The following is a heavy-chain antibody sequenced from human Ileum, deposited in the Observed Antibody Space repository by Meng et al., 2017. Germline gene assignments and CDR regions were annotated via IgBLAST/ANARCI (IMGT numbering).Heavy chain of an antibody. CDR2: IYHSRST. CDR1: GGSISSTSG. CDR3: ARDSPGELAPTYY. D-gene: IGHD3-10*01. Sequence: QRRGPRAGLVVPTGSLSPALSVVGGSISSTSGWSWSRQRPGKGLEWIGKIYHSRSTTYNPCLKSRVTISVDKSKTQFSLKLSSVPAADTAVYYCARDSPGELAPTYYWGQGTLVTVSS. V-gene: IGHV4-4*02. J-gene: IGHJ4*02.